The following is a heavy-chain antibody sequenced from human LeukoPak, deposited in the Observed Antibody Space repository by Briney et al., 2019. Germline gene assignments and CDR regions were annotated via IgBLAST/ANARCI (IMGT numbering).Heavy chain of an antibody. Sequence: GGSLRLSCAAPGFTFSSYWMSWVRQAPGKGPEWVANIKQDGSEKYYVDSVKGRFTISRDNAKNPLYLQMNSLRAEDTAVYYCARQNYYDSSGYYYSGFDYWGQGTLVTVSS. CDR1: GFTFSSYW. D-gene: IGHD3-22*01. CDR3: ARQNYYDSSGYYYSGFDY. CDR2: IKQDGSEK. V-gene: IGHV3-7*01. J-gene: IGHJ4*02.